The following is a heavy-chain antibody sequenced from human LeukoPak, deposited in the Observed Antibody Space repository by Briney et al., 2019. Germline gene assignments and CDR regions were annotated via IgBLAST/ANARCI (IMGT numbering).Heavy chain of an antibody. V-gene: IGHV4-4*07. CDR2: VYPDGSP. D-gene: IGHD2/OR15-2a*01. Sequence: SETLSPPRTVSGGSLNNPLWSLVPQTPPKELEWIGRVYPDGSPNYNPSLEGRVTMSRDTSQNQFSLKLSSVTAADTAVYYCTRGLHTSLPFHWGQGTRVTVSA. CDR3: TRGLHTSLPFH. J-gene: IGHJ4*02. CDR1: GGSLNNPL.